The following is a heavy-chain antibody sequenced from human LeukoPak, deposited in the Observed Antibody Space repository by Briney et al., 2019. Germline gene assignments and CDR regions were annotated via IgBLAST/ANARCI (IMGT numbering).Heavy chain of an antibody. CDR3: ARENPSGYYNRPIDY. CDR2: IYYSGSI. CDR1: GASISSYY. D-gene: IGHD3-22*01. V-gene: IGHV4-59*01. Sequence: SETLSLTCTVSGASISSYYWSWIRQPRGKGLGWIGNIYYSGSIKYNPSLKSRVTMSVDTSKNQFSLKLSSVTAADTAIYYCARENPSGYYNRPIDYWGQGTLVTVSS. J-gene: IGHJ4*02.